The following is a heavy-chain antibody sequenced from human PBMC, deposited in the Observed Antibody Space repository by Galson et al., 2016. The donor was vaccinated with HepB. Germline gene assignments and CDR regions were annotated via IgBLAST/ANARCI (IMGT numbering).Heavy chain of an antibody. CDR2: IYYTGST. D-gene: IGHD6-19*01. CDR1: GGSISSYY. V-gene: IGHV4-59*01. J-gene: IGHJ4*02. Sequence: SETLSLTCTVSGGSISSYYWSWIRQPPGKGLEWIGYIYYTGSTNYNPSLNSRVTIAVDKSKNQFSLKLSSVSAADTAVYYCARVATRGWSYFDYWVQGTLVTVSS. CDR3: ARVATRGWSYFDY.